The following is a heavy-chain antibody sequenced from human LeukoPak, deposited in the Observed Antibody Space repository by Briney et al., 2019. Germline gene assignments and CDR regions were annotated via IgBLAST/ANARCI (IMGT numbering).Heavy chain of an antibody. Sequence: GGSLRLSCAASGFTFSSYAMHWVRQAPGKGLEWVAVISYDGSNKYYADSVKGRFTISRDNSKNTLYLQMNSLRAEDTAVYYCARVRRVARTPIDYWGQGTLVTVSS. CDR1: GFTFSSYA. V-gene: IGHV3-30-3*01. CDR2: ISYDGSNK. CDR3: ARVRRVARTPIDY. D-gene: IGHD2-15*01. J-gene: IGHJ4*02.